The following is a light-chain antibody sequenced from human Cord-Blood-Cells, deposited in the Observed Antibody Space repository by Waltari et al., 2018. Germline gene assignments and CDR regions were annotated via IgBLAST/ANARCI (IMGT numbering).Light chain of an antibody. CDR1: SSDVGTYNL. Sequence: QSALTQPASVSGSPGQSITISCTGTSSDVGTYNLVSWYQQHPGKAPKLMIYEGSKRPSGVSNRFSGSNSGNTASLTISGLQAEDEADYYCCSYAGSRVFGTGTKVTVL. CDR2: EGS. V-gene: IGLV2-23*01. CDR3: CSYAGSRV. J-gene: IGLJ1*01.